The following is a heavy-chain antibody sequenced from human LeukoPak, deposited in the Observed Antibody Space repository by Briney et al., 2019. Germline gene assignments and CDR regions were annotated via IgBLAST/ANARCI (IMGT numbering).Heavy chain of an antibody. Sequence: GGSLRLSCTASGFTFGDYAMSWVRQAPGKGLEWVGFIRSKAYGGTTEYATSVKGRFTISRDDSKGIAYLQMNSLKTEDTAVYYCTRDQTPYYWGQGTLVTVSS. V-gene: IGHV3-49*04. CDR2: IRSKAYGGTT. J-gene: IGHJ4*02. CDR1: GFTFGDYA. CDR3: TRDQTPYY.